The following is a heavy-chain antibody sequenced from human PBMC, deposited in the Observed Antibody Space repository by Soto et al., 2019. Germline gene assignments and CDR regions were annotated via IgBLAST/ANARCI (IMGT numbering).Heavy chain of an antibody. Sequence: EVYLVESGGGLVQPGASLQLSCAASGFIFGNYWMHWVRQSPGKGLEWLLRIRFDGTDITYADSVTGRFTIYRDNARNKLYLQMNRLRVEDTGIYFCTKGGPYYSVPLGYWGQGTLVTVSS. CDR2: IRFDGTDI. V-gene: IGHV3-74*01. CDR3: TKGGPYYSVPLGY. CDR1: GFIFGNYW. D-gene: IGHD3-10*01. J-gene: IGHJ4*02.